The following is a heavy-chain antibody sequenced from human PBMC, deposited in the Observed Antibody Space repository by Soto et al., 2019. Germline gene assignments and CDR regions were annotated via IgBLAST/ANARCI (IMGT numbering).Heavy chain of an antibody. D-gene: IGHD1-26*01. V-gene: IGHV4-4*07. Sequence: SETLSLTCTVSGDSMSKYYWSWIRQPAGKGLEWIGRIYTSGSTNYNPSLKSRVNMSIDTSNNHFSRNLKSVTAADAAVYYCARTVGAAYYFDYWGQGALVTVS. CDR2: IYTSGST. J-gene: IGHJ4*02. CDR3: ARTVGAAYYFDY. CDR1: GDSMSKYY.